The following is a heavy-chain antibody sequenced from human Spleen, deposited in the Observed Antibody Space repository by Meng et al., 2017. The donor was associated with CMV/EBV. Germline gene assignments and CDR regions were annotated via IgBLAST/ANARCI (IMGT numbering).Heavy chain of an antibody. CDR1: GYTFTDHY. V-gene: IGHV1-2*02. CDR2: INPSSGGT. Sequence: SCKASGYTFTDHYMHWVRQAPGQGPEWMGWINPSSGGTNYAQKFQARVTMTRDTSISTASMELSRLTSDDTAVYYCARGISGWYMYWGQGTLVTVSS. CDR3: ARGISGWYMY. J-gene: IGHJ4*02. D-gene: IGHD6-19*01.